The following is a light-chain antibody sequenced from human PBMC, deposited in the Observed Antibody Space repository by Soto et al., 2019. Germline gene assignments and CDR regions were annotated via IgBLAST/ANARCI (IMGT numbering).Light chain of an antibody. CDR3: AAWDDSLNGVV. Sequence: QSVLTQPPSASGTPGQRVTISCSGSSSNIGSNTVNWYQQLPGTAPKLLIYSNNQRPSGVPDRFSGSKSGTSPSLAISGLESEGEADYYCAAWDDSLNGVVFGGGTKLPVL. CDR1: SSNIGSNT. J-gene: IGLJ2*01. V-gene: IGLV1-44*01. CDR2: SNN.